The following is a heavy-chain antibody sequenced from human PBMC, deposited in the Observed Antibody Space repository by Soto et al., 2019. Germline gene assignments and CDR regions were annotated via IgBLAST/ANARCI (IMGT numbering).Heavy chain of an antibody. CDR2: ISYDGSNK. D-gene: IGHD5-12*01. CDR1: GFTFSSHA. CDR3: ARERNSGYDIYDAFDI. J-gene: IGHJ3*02. V-gene: IGHV3-30-3*01. Sequence: LRLSCAASGFTFSSHAMHWVRQAPGKGLEWVAVISYDGSNKYYADSVKGRFTISRDNSKNTLYLQMNSLRAEDTAVYYCARERNSGYDIYDAFDIWGQGTMVTVSS.